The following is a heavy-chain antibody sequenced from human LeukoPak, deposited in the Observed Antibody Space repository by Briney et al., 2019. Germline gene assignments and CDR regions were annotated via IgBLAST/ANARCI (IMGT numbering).Heavy chain of an antibody. V-gene: IGHV3-30-3*01. Sequence: PGGSLRLSCAASGFTFSSYAMHWVRQAPGKGLEWVAVISYDGSNKYYADSVKGRFTISRDNSKNTLYLQMNSLRAEDTAVYYCARSTIDSGDYPTFDYGGQGTLVTVSS. CDR3: ARSTIDSGDYPTFDY. CDR2: ISYDGSNK. J-gene: IGHJ4*02. CDR1: GFTFSSYA. D-gene: IGHD4-17*01.